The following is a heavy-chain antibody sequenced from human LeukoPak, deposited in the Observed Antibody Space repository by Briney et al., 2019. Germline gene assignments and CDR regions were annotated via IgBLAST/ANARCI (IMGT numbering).Heavy chain of an antibody. Sequence: GGSLRLSCEASGFTFRSFAMSWVRQAPGKGLEWLSGISASGHYIYNADSVKGRFTISRDNSKNTLYIEINSLRAEDTAVYYCARDGSWGDYQFYFYMDVWGEGTTVTVSS. CDR1: GFTFRSFA. D-gene: IGHD2-2*01. CDR2: ISASGHYI. J-gene: IGHJ6*03. V-gene: IGHV3-23*01. CDR3: ARDGSWGDYQFYFYMDV.